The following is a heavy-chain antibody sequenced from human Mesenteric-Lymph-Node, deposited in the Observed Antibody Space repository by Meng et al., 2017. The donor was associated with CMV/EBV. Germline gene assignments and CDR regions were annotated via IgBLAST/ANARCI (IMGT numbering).Heavy chain of an antibody. CDR2: IYHSGST. Sequence: LTCAVSGGSISSNSWWSWVRQPPGKGLEWIGEIYHSGSTNYNPSLKSRVIISVDKSKNQFSLKVSSVTAADTAVYYCASWSAANWFDPWGQGTLVTVSS. CDR3: ASWSAANWFDP. J-gene: IGHJ5*02. CDR1: GGSISSNSW. V-gene: IGHV4-4*02. D-gene: IGHD6-13*01.